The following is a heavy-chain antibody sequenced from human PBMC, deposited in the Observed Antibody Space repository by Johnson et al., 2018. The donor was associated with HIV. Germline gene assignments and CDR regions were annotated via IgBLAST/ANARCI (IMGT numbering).Heavy chain of an antibody. CDR2: ISYDGNNK. D-gene: IGHD3-22*01. J-gene: IGHJ3*02. Sequence: QVQLVESGGGLVKPGGSLRLSCAASGFTFSSYGMHWVRQAPGKGLEWVAVISYDGNNKYYADSVKGRFPIFRENVKNSLYLQMNSLRAGDTAVYYCAKDPTYDSSGYYGDAFDIWGQGTMVTVSS. CDR1: GFTFSSYG. CDR3: AKDPTYDSSGYYGDAFDI. V-gene: IGHV3-30*18.